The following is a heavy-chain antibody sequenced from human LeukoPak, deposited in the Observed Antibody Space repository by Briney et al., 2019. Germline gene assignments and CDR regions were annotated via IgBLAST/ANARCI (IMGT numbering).Heavy chain of an antibody. D-gene: IGHD3-22*01. CDR1: GFTFSSYA. CDR3: ARVSYYDSSGYGEDY. Sequence: GGSLRLSCAASGFTFSSYAMHWVRQAPGKGLEWVAVISYDGSNKYYADSVKGRFTISRDNSKNTLYLQMNSLRAEDTAVYYCARVSYYDSSGYGEDYWGQGTLVTVSS. J-gene: IGHJ4*02. V-gene: IGHV3-30*04. CDR2: ISYDGSNK.